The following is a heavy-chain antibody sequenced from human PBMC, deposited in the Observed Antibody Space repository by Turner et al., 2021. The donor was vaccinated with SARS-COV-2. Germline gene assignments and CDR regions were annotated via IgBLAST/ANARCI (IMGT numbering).Heavy chain of an antibody. J-gene: IGHJ6*02. CDR1: GGTFSSYA. CDR2: IIPIVGTA. D-gene: IGHD2-2*01. V-gene: IGHV1-69*01. CDR3: ARAREDIVVVPAAMRSGYYGMDV. Sequence: QVQLVQSGAEVKKPGSSVKVSCKASGGTFSSYAISWVRLAPGQGLESMGGIIPIVGTAKYAQKFQGRVTITADESTSTAYMELSSLRSEDTAVYYCARAREDIVVVPAAMRSGYYGMDVWGQGTTVTVSS.